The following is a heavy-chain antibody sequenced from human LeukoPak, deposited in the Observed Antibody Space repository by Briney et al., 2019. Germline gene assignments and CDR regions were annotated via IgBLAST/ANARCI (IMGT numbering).Heavy chain of an antibody. J-gene: IGHJ4*02. Sequence: SETLSLTCTVSGGSISSGGYYWSWLRQHPGKGLEWIGYIYYSGSTYYNPSLKSRVTISVDTSKNQFSLKLSSVTAADTAVYYCARDHPDDGNDYWGQGTLVTVSS. D-gene: IGHD4-17*01. CDR2: IYYSGST. CDR1: GGSISSGGYY. V-gene: IGHV4-31*03. CDR3: ARDHPDDGNDY.